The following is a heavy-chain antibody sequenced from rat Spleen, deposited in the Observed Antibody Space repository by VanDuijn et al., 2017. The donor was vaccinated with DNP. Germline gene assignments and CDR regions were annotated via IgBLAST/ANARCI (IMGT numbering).Heavy chain of an antibody. CDR2: INYDGGRT. CDR1: GFTFNNYW. Sequence: EVQLVESGGDLVQPGRSLKLSCVVSGFTFNNYWMTWFRQAPAKGLAWVAYINYDGGRTYYGDSVRGRFTISRDNAKSILSLQMNSLRSDDMATYYCARHVLPLRVWDYWGQGVMVTVSS. J-gene: IGHJ2*01. V-gene: IGHV5-31*01. D-gene: IGHD4-1*01. CDR3: ARHVLPLRVWDY.